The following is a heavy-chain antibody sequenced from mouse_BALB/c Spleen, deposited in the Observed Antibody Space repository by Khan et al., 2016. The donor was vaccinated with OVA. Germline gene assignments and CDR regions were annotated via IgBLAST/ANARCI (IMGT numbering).Heavy chain of an antibody. J-gene: IGHJ3*01. CDR1: GFSLTNYS. Sequence: QVQLKQSGPGLVQPSQSLSITCTVSGFSLTNYSVHWVRQSPGKGLEWLGVIWSAGSTDYNAAFISRLTIRKDNSRSQVFFKMNSLQPNDTAIYCWARCSYDYGRGACDAYWGQGTLVTVS. CDR2: IWSAGST. D-gene: IGHD2-4*01. V-gene: IGHV2-2*02. CDR3: ARCSYDYGRGACDAY.